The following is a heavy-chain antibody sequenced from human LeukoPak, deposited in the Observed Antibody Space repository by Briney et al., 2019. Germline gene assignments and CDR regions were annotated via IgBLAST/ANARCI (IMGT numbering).Heavy chain of an antibody. CDR1: GFTFSGHW. J-gene: IGHJ4*02. CDR2: INQGGSDK. D-gene: IGHD1-14*01. CDR3: TRDRSRAEDD. Sequence: GGSLRPSCAASGFTFSGHWMSWVRQAPGKGLEWVANINQGGSDKYYVDSVKGRFTISRDNANNLLYLQMNSLRGEDMAVYYCTRDRSRAEDDWGQGTLVTVSS. V-gene: IGHV3-7*01.